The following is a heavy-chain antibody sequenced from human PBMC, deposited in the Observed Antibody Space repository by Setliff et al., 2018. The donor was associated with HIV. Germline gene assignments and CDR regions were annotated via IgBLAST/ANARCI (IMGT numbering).Heavy chain of an antibody. V-gene: IGHV3-33*01. CDR2: IWHDGSDK. CDR1: GFTFNSYG. D-gene: IGHD3-3*01. J-gene: IGHJ4*02. Sequence: PGGSLRLSCTASGFTFNSYGMHWVRQAPGKGLEWVAVIWHDGSDKYYGNSVKGRFTVSRDNPKKTLYLQMSSLRVEDTAVYYCATGHYDYWNGYSARGPLDYWGQGTLVTVSS. CDR3: ATGHYDYWNGYSARGPLDY.